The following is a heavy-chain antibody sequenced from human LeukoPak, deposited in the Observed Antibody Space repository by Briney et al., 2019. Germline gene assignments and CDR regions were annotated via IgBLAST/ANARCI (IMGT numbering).Heavy chain of an antibody. D-gene: IGHD6-13*01. CDR2: MNPNSGNT. CDR3: ARARSSQYYYYYYGMDV. Sequence: ASVKVSCKASGYTFTSYDINWVRRATGQGLEWMGWMNPNSGNTGYAQKFQGRVTMTRNTSISTAYMELSSLRSEDTAVYDCARARSSQYYYYYYGMDVWGQGTTVTVSS. J-gene: IGHJ6*02. CDR1: GYTFTSYD. V-gene: IGHV1-8*01.